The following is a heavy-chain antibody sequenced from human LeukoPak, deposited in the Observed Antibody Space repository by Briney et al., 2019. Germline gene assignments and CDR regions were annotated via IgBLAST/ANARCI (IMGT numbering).Heavy chain of an antibody. D-gene: IGHD3-9*01. CDR3: ARAHYDILTGKYYFDY. CDR2: INPNSGGT. V-gene: IGHV1-2*02. J-gene: IGHJ4*02. Sequence: ASVKVSCKASGYTFTSYDINWVRQAPGQGLEWMGWINPNSGGTNYAQKFQGRVTMTRDTSISTAYMELSRLRSDDTAVYYCARAHYDILTGKYYFDYWGQGTLVTVSS. CDR1: GYTFTSYD.